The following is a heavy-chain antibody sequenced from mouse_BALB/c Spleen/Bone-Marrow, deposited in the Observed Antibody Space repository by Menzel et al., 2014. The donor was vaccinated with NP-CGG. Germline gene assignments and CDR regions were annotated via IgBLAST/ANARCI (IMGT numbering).Heavy chain of an antibody. J-gene: IGHJ4*01. CDR3: ARSRDYGSSYYAMDY. CDR1: GFNIKDTY. V-gene: IGHV14-3*02. D-gene: IGHD1-1*01. Sequence: EVKLLESGAELVKPGASVKLSCTASGFNIKDTYMHWVKQRPEQGLEWIGRIDPANGNTKYDPKFQGKATITADTSSNTAYLQLSSLTSEDTAVYNCARSRDYGSSYYAMDYWGQGTSVTVSS. CDR2: IDPANGNT.